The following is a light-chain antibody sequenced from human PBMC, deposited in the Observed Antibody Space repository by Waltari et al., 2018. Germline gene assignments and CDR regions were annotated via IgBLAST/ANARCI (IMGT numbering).Light chain of an antibody. CDR1: QSVSDHVNNKNY. CDR2: WAS. J-gene: IGKJ1*01. CDR3: QQYYNTPPT. V-gene: IGKV4-1*01. Sequence: DIVMTQSPDSLTVSQGEEATINCRSSQSVSDHVNNKNYLAWYRQKPGQPPKLLISWASTREFGVPDRFSGSGSGTEFTLTISSLQPEDVAVYYCQQYYNTPPTFGQGTKVEIK.